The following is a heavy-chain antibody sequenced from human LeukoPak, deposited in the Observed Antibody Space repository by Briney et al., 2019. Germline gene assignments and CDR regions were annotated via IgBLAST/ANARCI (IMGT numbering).Heavy chain of an antibody. V-gene: IGHV4-59*01. Sequence: SETLSLTCTVSGGSISSYYWSWIRQPPGKGLEWIGYIYYSGSTNYNPSLKSRVTISVDTSKNQFSLKLSSVTAADTAVYYCARDRPFFHYYDSSGSLPTFDYWGQGTLVTVSS. CDR3: ARDRPFFHYYDSSGSLPTFDY. CDR2: IYYSGST. D-gene: IGHD3-22*01. J-gene: IGHJ4*02. CDR1: GGSISSYY.